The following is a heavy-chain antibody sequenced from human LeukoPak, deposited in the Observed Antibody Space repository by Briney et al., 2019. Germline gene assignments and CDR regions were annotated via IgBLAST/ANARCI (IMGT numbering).Heavy chain of an antibody. D-gene: IGHD3-22*01. CDR2: SGNT. J-gene: IGHJ6*02. CDR3: ARGYDSSGYYYYYYGMDV. Sequence: SGNTGYAQKFQGRVTMTRNTSISTAYMELSSLRSEDTAVYYCARGYDSSGYYYYYYGMDVWGQGTTVTVSS. V-gene: IGHV1-8*01.